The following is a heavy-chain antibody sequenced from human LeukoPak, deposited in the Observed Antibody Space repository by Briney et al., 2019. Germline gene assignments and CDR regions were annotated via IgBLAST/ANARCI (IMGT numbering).Heavy chain of an antibody. CDR3: AKGGYHGNAPGY. J-gene: IGHJ4*02. D-gene: IGHD4-23*01. V-gene: IGHV3-21*01. CDR2: ISSSSSYI. CDR1: GFTFSSYS. Sequence: GGSLRLSCAASGFTFSSYSMNWVRQAPGKGLEWVSSISSSSSYIYYADSVKGRFTISRDNAKNSLYLQMNSLRAEDTAVYYCAKGGYHGNAPGYWGQGTLVTVSS.